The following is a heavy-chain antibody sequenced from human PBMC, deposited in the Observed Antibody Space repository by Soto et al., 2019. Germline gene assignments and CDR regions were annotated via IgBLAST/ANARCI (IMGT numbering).Heavy chain of an antibody. CDR1: GDSISNLDYF. Sequence: SETLSLTCSVSGDSISNLDYFWAWIRQPPGQALEYIGYIYKSATTYYNPSFESRVAISVDTSKSKFSLNVTSVTAADTAVYFCARGRYCLTGRCFPNWFDSWGQGALVTVSS. CDR3: ARGRYCLTGRCFPNWFDS. D-gene: IGHD7-27*01. CDR2: IYKSATT. V-gene: IGHV4-30-4*01. J-gene: IGHJ5*01.